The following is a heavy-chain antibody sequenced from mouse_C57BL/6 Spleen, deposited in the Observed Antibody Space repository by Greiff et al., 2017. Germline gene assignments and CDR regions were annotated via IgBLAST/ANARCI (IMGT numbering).Heavy chain of an antibody. D-gene: IGHD2-3*01. CDR3: ARTGGWLLPFAY. V-gene: IGHV5-17*01. CDR1: GFTFSDYG. CDR2: ISSGSSTI. Sequence: EVMLVESGGGLVKPGGSLKLSCAASGFTFSDYGMHWVRQAPEKGLEWVAYISSGSSTIYYADTVKGRFTISRDNAKNTLFLQMTSLRSEDTAMYYCARTGGWLLPFAYWGQGTLVTVSA. J-gene: IGHJ3*01.